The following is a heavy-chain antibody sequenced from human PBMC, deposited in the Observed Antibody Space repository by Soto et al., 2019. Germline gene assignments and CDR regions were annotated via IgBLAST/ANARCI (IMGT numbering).Heavy chain of an antibody. CDR2: TYYKSKWNN. CDR3: ARDRSDYLYQVYGMDV. Sequence: SQTLSLTCVIPGDSVSSNSAGWNWIRQSPSRGLEWLGRTYYKSKWNNDYALSVKSRITINPDTSKNQFSLHLYSVTPEDTAVYYCARDRSDYLYQVYGMDVWGQGTTVTVSS. V-gene: IGHV6-1*01. J-gene: IGHJ6*02. CDR1: GDSVSSNSAG. D-gene: IGHD4-17*01.